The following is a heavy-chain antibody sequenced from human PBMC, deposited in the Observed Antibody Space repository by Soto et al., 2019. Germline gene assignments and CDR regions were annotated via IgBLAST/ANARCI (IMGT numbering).Heavy chain of an antibody. D-gene: IGHD2-2*02. Sequence: SETLSLTCAVYGGSFSGYYWSWIRQPPGKGLEWTGEINHSGSTNYNPSLKSRVTISVDTSKNQFSLKLSSVTAADTAVYYCARRALVVVPAAINYYYYYGMDVWGQGTTVTVSS. CDR2: INHSGST. CDR3: ARRALVVVPAAINYYYYYGMDV. CDR1: GGSFSGYY. J-gene: IGHJ6*02. V-gene: IGHV4-34*01.